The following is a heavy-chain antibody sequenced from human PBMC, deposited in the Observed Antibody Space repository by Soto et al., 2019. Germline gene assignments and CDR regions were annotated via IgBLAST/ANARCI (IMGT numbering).Heavy chain of an antibody. CDR1: GGSISSGDYS. CDR3: ARTEAVAGIS. CDR2: IYNSGIT. J-gene: IGHJ4*02. Sequence: TSETLSLTCTVSGGSISSGDYSWSWVRQSPGKGLEWIGHIYNSGITYYNPSLKSRVVISIDTSRNQFSLRLNSLTAADRAVYFCARTEAVAGISWGQGTLVTVSS. V-gene: IGHV4-30-4*01. D-gene: IGHD6-19*01.